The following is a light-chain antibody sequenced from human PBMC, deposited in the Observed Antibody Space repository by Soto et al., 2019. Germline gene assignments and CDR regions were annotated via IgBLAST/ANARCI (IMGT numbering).Light chain of an antibody. J-gene: IGKJ1*01. CDR2: GAS. CDR3: QQYNNWPTWT. V-gene: IGKV3-15*01. Sequence: EIAMTQSPGTLSVSAGERATLSCRASQSVSSNLAWYQQKPGQAPRLLIYGASTRATGIPARFSGSGSGTEFTLTISSLQSEDFAVYYCQQYNNWPTWTFGQGTKVDIK. CDR1: QSVSSN.